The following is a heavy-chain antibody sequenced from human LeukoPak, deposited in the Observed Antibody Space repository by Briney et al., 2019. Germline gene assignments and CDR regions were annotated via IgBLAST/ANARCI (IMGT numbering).Heavy chain of an antibody. Sequence: PSETLSLTCAVYGGSFSGYYWSWIRQPPGKGLEWIGEINHSGSTNYNPSLKSRVTISVDTSKNQFSLKLSSVTAADTAVYYCARSRPTVSWHGAFVDYWGQGTLVTVSS. CDR2: INHSGST. D-gene: IGHD6-13*01. CDR1: GGSFSGYY. V-gene: IGHV4-34*01. J-gene: IGHJ4*02. CDR3: ARSRPTVSWHGAFVDY.